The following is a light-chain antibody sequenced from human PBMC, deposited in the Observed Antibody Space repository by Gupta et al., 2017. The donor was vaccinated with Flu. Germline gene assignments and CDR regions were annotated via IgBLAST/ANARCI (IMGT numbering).Light chain of an antibody. CDR1: SSDVGVYNY. CDR2: EVS. V-gene: IGLV2-14*01. Sequence: QSALTQPASVSVSPGQSITISCTGTSSDVGVYNYVSWYQQHPGKAPKLMIYEVSNRPSGVSNRFSGSKSGNTASLTISGLQAEDEADYYCSSYTSSSTLVFGGGTKLTVL. J-gene: IGLJ2*01. CDR3: SSYTSSSTLV.